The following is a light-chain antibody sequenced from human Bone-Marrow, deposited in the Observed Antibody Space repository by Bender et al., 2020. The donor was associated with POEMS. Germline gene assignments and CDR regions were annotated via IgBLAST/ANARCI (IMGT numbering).Light chain of an antibody. V-gene: IGLV2-14*03. CDR3: CTYGLARP. Sequence: QSALTQPAFVSGSPGQSITISCTGTSSDIGGYNYVSWYQQHPGKAPKLMILDVNNRPSGVSNRFSGSKSGNTASLTISGLRTEHEADYCCCTYGLARPFGG. CDR2: DVN. CDR1: SSDIGGYNY. J-gene: IGLJ2*01.